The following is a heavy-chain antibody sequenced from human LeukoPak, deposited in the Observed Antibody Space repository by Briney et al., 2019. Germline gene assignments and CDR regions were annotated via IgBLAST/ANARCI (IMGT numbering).Heavy chain of an antibody. J-gene: IGHJ4*02. Sequence: SETLSLTCAVYGGSFSGYYWSWIRQPPGKGLEWIGEINHSGSTNYNPSLKSRVTISVDTSKNQFSLKLSSVTAADTAVYYCARRSRITMIVAAMTGQKSHHFDYWGQGTLVTVSS. D-gene: IGHD3-22*01. V-gene: IGHV4-34*01. CDR1: GGSFSGYY. CDR2: INHSGST. CDR3: ARRSRITMIVAAMTGQKSHHFDY.